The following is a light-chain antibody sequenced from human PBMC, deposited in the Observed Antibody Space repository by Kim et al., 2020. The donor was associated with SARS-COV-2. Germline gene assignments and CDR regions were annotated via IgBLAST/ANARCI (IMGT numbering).Light chain of an antibody. V-gene: IGLV2-23*02. Sequence: QSALTQPASVSGSPGQTITISCAGTSSDVGSYNLVSWYQQHPGKAPKLIIFDVNKRPSGVSNRFSGSKSVNTASLTISGLQAEDEADYYCCAYTARSTWVFGGGTQLTVL. CDR3: CAYTARSTWV. J-gene: IGLJ3*02. CDR1: SSDVGSYNL. CDR2: DVN.